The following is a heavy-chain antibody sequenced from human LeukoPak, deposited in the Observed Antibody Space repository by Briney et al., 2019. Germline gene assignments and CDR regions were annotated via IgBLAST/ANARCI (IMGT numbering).Heavy chain of an antibody. CDR2: INPNSGGT. Sequence: GASVKVSCKASGYTFTGYYMHWVRQAPGQGLEWMGWINPNSGGTNSAQKFQGRVTMTRDTSISTAYMELSRLRSDDTAVYYCARVVVRGVIKGPWDYWGQGTLVTVSS. CDR1: GYTFTGYY. CDR3: ARVVVRGVIKGPWDY. V-gene: IGHV1-2*02. J-gene: IGHJ4*02. D-gene: IGHD3-10*01.